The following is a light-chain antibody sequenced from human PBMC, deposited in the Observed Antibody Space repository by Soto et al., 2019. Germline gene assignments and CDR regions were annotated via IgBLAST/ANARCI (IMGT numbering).Light chain of an antibody. V-gene: IGKV3-15*01. J-gene: IGKJ1*01. Sequence: EIVMTQSPATLSVSPGERATLCCRASQSVSNNLAWYQQKPGQAPRLLIYGASTRATGIPARFSGSGSGTDFTLTISRLEAEDFAVYYCQQYGSSPRTFGQGTKVDIK. CDR2: GAS. CDR1: QSVSNN. CDR3: QQYGSSPRT.